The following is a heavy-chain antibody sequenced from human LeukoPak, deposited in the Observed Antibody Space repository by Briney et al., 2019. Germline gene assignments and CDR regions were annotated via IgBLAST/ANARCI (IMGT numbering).Heavy chain of an antibody. V-gene: IGHV3-30*18. CDR2: ISYDGSNK. CDR1: GSTFSSYG. Sequence: PGRSLRLSCAASGSTFSSYGMHWVRQAPGKGLEWVAVISYDGSNKYYADSVKGRFTISRDNSKNTLYLQMNSLRAEDTAVYYCAKGYGSGWDYFDYWGQGTLVTVSS. D-gene: IGHD6-19*01. CDR3: AKGYGSGWDYFDY. J-gene: IGHJ4*02.